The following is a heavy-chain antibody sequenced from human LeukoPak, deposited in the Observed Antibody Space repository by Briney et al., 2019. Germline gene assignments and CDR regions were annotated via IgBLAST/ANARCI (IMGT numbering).Heavy chain of an antibody. J-gene: IGHJ4*02. Sequence: GGSLRLSCAASGFSFTDYPMNWVRQAPGKGLEWISNIRTTAEGAKYAYYADSVKCRVTISRDDGKNTLYLHMNNLRDDDTAVYYCATDQRYAFDYWGQGILVTVSS. CDR2: IRTTAEGAKYA. CDR3: ATDQRYAFDY. V-gene: IGHV3-48*02. CDR1: GFSFTDYP. D-gene: IGHD3-9*01.